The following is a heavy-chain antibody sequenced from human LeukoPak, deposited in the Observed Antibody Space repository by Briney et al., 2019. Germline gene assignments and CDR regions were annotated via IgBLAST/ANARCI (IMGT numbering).Heavy chain of an antibody. CDR1: GFTFSSCW. CDR3: ARGGTSRLQYYYYYMDV. J-gene: IGHJ6*03. CDR2: IKQDGSEK. V-gene: IGHV3-7*01. Sequence: GGSLRLSCAASGFTFSSCWMSWVRQAPGKGLEWVANIKQDGSEKYYVDSVKGRFTISRDNAKNSLYLQMNSLRAEDTAVYYCARGGTSRLQYYYYYMDVWGKGTTVTVSS. D-gene: IGHD2-2*01.